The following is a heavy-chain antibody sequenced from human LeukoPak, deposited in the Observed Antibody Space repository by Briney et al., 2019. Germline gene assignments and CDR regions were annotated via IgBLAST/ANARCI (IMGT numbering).Heavy chain of an antibody. CDR3: ARESDYYDSSGYGFPGYYGMDV. J-gene: IGHJ6*02. D-gene: IGHD3-22*01. V-gene: IGHV1-46*01. CDR2: INPSGGST. CDR1: GYTFTSYY. Sequence: ASVKVSCKASGYTFTSYYMHWVRQAPGQGLEWMGIINPSGGSTSYAQKFQGRVTMTRDTSTSTVYMELSSLRSEDTAVYYCARESDYYDSSGYGFPGYYGMDVWGQGTTVTVSS.